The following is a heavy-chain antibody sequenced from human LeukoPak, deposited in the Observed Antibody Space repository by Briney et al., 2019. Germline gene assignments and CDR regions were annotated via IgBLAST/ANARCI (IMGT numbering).Heavy chain of an antibody. Sequence: PSETLSLTCTVSGGSISSYYWSWIRQPPGKGLEWIGYIHYSGSTNYNPSLKSRVTISVDASKNQFSLNLRSVTAADTAVYYCVRGSGWYFFWAQGTLVTVSS. CDR1: GGSISSYY. V-gene: IGHV4-59*01. D-gene: IGHD6-19*01. CDR2: IHYSGST. J-gene: IGHJ4*02. CDR3: VRGSGWYFF.